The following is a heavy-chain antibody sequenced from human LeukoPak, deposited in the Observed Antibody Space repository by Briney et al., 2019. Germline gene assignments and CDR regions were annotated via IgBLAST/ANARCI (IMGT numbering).Heavy chain of an antibody. CDR1: GFTLSSYA. J-gene: IGHJ4*02. V-gene: IGHV3-30*04. D-gene: IGHD6-13*01. CDR2: ISYDGSNK. CDR3: ARDPSSSWYFDY. Sequence: PGGSLRLSCAASGFTLSSYAMHWVRKAPGKGLEWVAVISYDGSNKYYADSVKGRFTISRDNSKNTLYLQMNSLRAEDTAVYYCARDPSSSWYFDYWGQGTLVTVSS.